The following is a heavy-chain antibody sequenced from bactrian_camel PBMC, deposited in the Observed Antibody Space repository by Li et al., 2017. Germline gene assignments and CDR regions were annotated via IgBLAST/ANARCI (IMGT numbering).Heavy chain of an antibody. CDR2: IWTGVDVP. CDR1: GLTVDSSE. CDR3: AAGTSPTCIEARRVAY. J-gene: IGHJ4*01. D-gene: IGHD1*01. Sequence: HVQLVESGGGSVQAGETLTLSCPYSGLTVDSSEMGWFRQAPGKEREGVARIWTGVDVPYYTDSVSGRFTISLDNARNTMYLQMTSLKPEDTATYYCAAGTSPTCIEARRVAYWGQGTQVTVS. V-gene: IGHV3S63*01.